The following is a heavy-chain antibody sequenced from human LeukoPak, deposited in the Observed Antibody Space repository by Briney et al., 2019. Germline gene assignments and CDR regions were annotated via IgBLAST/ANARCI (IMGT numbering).Heavy chain of an antibody. V-gene: IGHV3-64*03. CDR2: INDSGGST. CDR3: VRGYSFGPYGMDV. J-gene: IGHJ6*02. D-gene: IGHD2-15*01. CDR1: GFPFSSYA. Sequence: GGSLRLSCSASGFPFSSYAMHWVRQAPGKGLEYVSAINDSGGSTYYADSVKGRFTISRDNSKNTLYLQMSSLRAEDTAVYFCVRGYSFGPYGMDVWGQGTTVTGSS.